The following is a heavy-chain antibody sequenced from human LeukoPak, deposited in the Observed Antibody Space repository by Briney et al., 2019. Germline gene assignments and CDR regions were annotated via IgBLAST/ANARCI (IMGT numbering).Heavy chain of an antibody. V-gene: IGHV4-30-4*01. CDR3: ARDRYECSGGICSPYNWFDP. CDR2: IYYSGST. Sequence: TSSQTLSLTCTVSGGSISSSDYYWSWIRQPPGKGLEWIGYIYYSGSTYSNPSLKSRVTISIDTSKNQFLLKLSSVTAADTAVYYCARDRYECSGGICSPYNWFDPWGQGTLVTVSS. CDR1: GGSISSSDYY. J-gene: IGHJ5*02. D-gene: IGHD2-15*01.